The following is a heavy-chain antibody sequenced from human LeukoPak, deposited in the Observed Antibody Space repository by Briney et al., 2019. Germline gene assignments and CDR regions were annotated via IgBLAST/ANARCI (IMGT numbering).Heavy chain of an antibody. CDR3: ARGGGFSGQSLGD. CDR2: INHSGST. D-gene: IGHD5-12*01. V-gene: IGHV4-39*07. Sequence: SETLSLTCTVSSGSIKNSNYYWSWTRQPPGKGLEWIGEINHSGSTNYNPSLKSRVTISVDTSKNQFSLKLSSVTAADTAVYYCARGGGFSGQSLGDWGQGTLVTVSS. CDR1: SGSIKNSNYY. J-gene: IGHJ4*02.